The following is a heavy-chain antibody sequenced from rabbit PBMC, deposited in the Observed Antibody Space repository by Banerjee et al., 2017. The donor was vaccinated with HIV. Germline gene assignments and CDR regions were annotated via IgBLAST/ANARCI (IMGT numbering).Heavy chain of an antibody. J-gene: IGHJ4*01. CDR3: GGYNSAFNL. CDR1: GFSFSSSYW. Sequence: EESGGDLVKPEGSLTLTCTASGFSFSSSYWICWVRQAPGKGLEWIACIHAGSSGSSYYASWAKGRFTISKTSSTTVTLQMTSLTAADTATYFCGGYNSAFNLWGPGTLVTVS. CDR2: IHAGSSGSS. D-gene: IGHD1-1*01. V-gene: IGHV1S45*01.